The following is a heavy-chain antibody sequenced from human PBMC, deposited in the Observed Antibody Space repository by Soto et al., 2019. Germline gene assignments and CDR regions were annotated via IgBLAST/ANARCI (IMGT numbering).Heavy chain of an antibody. Sequence: EVQLLESGGGLVQPGGSLRLSCAASGFTFSSYAMSWVRQAPVKGLEWVSAISGSGGSTYYADSVKGRFTISRDNSKNTLDLQMNSLRAEDTAVYYCAKARAWDGFGAYLILGYWGQGTLVTVSS. CDR1: GFTFSSYA. V-gene: IGHV3-23*01. D-gene: IGHD4-17*01. J-gene: IGHJ4*02. CDR2: ISGSGGST. CDR3: AKARAWDGFGAYLILGY.